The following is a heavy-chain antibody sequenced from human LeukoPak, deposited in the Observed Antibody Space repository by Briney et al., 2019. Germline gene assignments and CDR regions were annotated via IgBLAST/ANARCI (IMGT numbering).Heavy chain of an antibody. CDR3: ASIAGGVAGTVDY. Sequence: PSETLSLTCTVSGGSISSSSYYWGWIRQPPGKGLECIGSIYYSGSTYYNPSLKSRVTISVDTSKNQFSLKLSSVTAADTAVYYCASIAGGVAGTVDYWGQGTLVTVSS. CDR2: IYYSGST. J-gene: IGHJ4*02. CDR1: GGSISSSSYY. V-gene: IGHV4-39*07. D-gene: IGHD6-19*01.